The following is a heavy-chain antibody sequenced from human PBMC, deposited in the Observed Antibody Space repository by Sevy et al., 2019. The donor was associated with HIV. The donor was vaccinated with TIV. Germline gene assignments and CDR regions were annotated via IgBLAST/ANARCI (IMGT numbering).Heavy chain of an antibody. CDR3: ARDFSIVGATRYFDY. D-gene: IGHD1-26*01. CDR2: IYSGGRT. Sequence: GGSLRLSCAASGFTVSSNYMNWVRQAPGKGLEWVSVIYSGGRTFYADSVKGRLIISRDSSKNTLYLQMNRLRAEDTAVYYCARDFSIVGATRYFDYWGQGTLVTVSS. V-gene: IGHV3-53*01. J-gene: IGHJ4*02. CDR1: GFTVSSNY.